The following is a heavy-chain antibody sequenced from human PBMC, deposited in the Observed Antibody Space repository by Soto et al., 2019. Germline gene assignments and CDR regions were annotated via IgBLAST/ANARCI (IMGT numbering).Heavy chain of an antibody. Sequence: GASVKVSCKASGGTFSSYAISWVRQAPGQGLEWMGGIIPIFGTANYAQKFQGRVTITADESTSTAYMELSSLRSEDTAVYYCARETTVTTTSTNYYYYGMDVWGQGTTVTVSS. V-gene: IGHV1-69*13. CDR3: ARETTVTTTSTNYYYYGMDV. J-gene: IGHJ6*02. D-gene: IGHD4-4*01. CDR2: IIPIFGTA. CDR1: GGTFSSYA.